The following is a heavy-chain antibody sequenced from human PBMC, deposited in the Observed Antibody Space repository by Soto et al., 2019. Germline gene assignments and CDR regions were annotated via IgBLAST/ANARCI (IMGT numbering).Heavy chain of an antibody. J-gene: IGHJ4*02. V-gene: IGHV2-70*12. D-gene: IGHD3-9*01. CDR3: ALAHSFYFIFTGYSMSTIDY. Sequence: SGPTLVNPTQTLTLTCTFSGFSLSTSGMCVSWIRQPPGKALEWLALIDWDDDKYYSTSLKTRLTISKDTSKNQVVLTMTNMDPLDTATYYCALAHSFYFIFTGYSMSTIDYWGQGTLVTVS. CDR1: GFSLSTSGMC. CDR2: IDWDDDK.